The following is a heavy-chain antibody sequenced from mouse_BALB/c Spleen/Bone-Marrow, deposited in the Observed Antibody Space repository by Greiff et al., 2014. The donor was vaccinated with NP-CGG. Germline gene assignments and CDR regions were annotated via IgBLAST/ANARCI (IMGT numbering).Heavy chain of an antibody. CDR1: GFTFTDYY. Sequence: VQLKESGGGLVQPGGSLRLSCATSGFTFTDYYMSWVRQPPGKALEWLGFIRNKANGYTTEYSASVKGRFTISRDNPQSILYLQMNTLRAEDSATYYCARDVGNYVRFAYWGQGTLVTVSA. CDR3: ARDVGNYVRFAY. V-gene: IGHV7-3*02. D-gene: IGHD2-1*01. CDR2: IRNKANGYTT. J-gene: IGHJ3*01.